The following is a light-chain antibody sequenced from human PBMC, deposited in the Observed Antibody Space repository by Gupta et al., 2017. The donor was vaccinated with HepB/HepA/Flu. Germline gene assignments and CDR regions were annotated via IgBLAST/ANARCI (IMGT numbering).Light chain of an antibody. CDR2: GAS. Sequence: EIVMTQSPATLSVSPGERATLSCRASQSVSSNLAWYQQKPGQAPRLLLYGASTRATGIPARFSGSGSGTEFTLTISSLQSEDCAVYYWQHYNNWQAFGQGTKVEIK. V-gene: IGKV3-15*01. CDR3: QHYNNWQA. CDR1: QSVSSN. J-gene: IGKJ1*01.